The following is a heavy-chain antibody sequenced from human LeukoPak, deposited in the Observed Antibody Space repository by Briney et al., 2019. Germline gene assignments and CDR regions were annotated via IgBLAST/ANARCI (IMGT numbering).Heavy chain of an antibody. CDR3: AKGPGATAPRNWFDP. CDR2: ISGNGGST. J-gene: IGHJ5*02. V-gene: IGHV3-23*01. Sequence: PGGSLRLSCAASGFTFSSYAMSWVRQAPGKGLEWVSAISGNGGSTYYADSVKGRFTISRDNAKNSLYLQMNSLRAEDTAVYYCAKGPGATAPRNWFDPWGQGTLVTVSS. D-gene: IGHD1-26*01. CDR1: GFTFSSYA.